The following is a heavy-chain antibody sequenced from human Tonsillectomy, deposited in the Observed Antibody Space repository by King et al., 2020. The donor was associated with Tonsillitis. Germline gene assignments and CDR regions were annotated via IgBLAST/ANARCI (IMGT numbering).Heavy chain of an antibody. D-gene: IGHD6-19*01. Sequence: QLVQSGAEVKKPGASVKVSCKASGYTFTSYYMHWVRQAPGQGLEWMGIINPSGGSTSYAQKFQGRVTMNRDTSTSTVYMELSSLRSEDTAVYYCARGGYSSGWYFPLDYWGQGTLVTVSS. CDR3: ARGGYSSGWYFPLDY. CDR1: GYTFTSYY. CDR2: INPSGGST. J-gene: IGHJ4*02. V-gene: IGHV1-46*01.